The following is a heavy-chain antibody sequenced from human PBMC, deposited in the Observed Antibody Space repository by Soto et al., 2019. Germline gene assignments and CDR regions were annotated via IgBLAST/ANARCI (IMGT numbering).Heavy chain of an antibody. V-gene: IGHV3-73*01. CDR2: VRSKPNSYAT. Sequence: GGSLRLSCAASGFSFSGSVVHWVRQASGKGLEWVGRVRSKPNSYATAYAESVKGRFTISRDDSKNTAYLQMNSLQNEDTAVYYCTLGGHDSSGYLYFYGMDVWGQGTTVTVSS. CDR1: GFSFSGSV. J-gene: IGHJ6*02. CDR3: TLGGHDSSGYLYFYGMDV. D-gene: IGHD3-22*01.